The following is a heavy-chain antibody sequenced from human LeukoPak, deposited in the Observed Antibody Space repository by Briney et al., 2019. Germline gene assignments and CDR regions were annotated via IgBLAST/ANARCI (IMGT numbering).Heavy chain of an antibody. J-gene: IGHJ4*02. Sequence: KPSETLTLTCTVSGGSISSYYWSWIRQPPGKGLEWIGYIYYSGSTNYNPSLKSRVTISVDTSKNQFSLKLSSVTAADTAVYYCASTRRPGIAAAGKSGSGYYFDYWGQGTLVTVSS. V-gene: IGHV4-59*08. CDR3: ASTRRPGIAAAGKSGSGYYFDY. CDR2: IYYSGST. D-gene: IGHD6-13*01. CDR1: GGSISSYY.